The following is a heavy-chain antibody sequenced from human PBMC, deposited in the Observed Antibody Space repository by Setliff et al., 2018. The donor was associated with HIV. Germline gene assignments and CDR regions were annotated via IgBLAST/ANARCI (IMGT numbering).Heavy chain of an antibody. CDR3: ARGRLLWSGSYYYYYMDV. D-gene: IGHD3-10*01. V-gene: IGHV3-72*01. J-gene: IGHJ6*03. Sequence: LSLSCAASGFTFSDHYMDWVSQAPGKGLEWVGRSRNKANSYTTEYAASVKGRFTISRDDSKNSLYLQMNSLKTEDTAVYYCARGRLLWSGSYYYYYMDVWGKGTTVTVSS. CDR2: SRNKANSYTT. CDR1: GFTFSDHY.